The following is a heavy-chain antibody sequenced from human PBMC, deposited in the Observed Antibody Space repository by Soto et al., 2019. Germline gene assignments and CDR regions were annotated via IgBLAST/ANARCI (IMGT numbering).Heavy chain of an antibody. CDR3: ASYNSGWNGGFFDH. Sequence: SETLSLTYNVPGGYVSSYCWSWIRQPPGKGLEWIGYIYYSGGTNYNPSLKSRLTISVDSSKNQFSLKLTSVTAADTAVYYCASYNSGWNGGFFDHWGQGTLVTVSS. V-gene: IGHV4-59*02. D-gene: IGHD6-19*01. J-gene: IGHJ4*02. CDR1: GGYVSSYC. CDR2: IYYSGGT.